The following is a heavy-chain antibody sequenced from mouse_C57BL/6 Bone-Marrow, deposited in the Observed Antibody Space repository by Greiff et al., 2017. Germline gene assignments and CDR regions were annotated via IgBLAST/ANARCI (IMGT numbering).Heavy chain of an antibody. Sequence: VQLQQSGPVLVKPGASVKMSCKASGYTFTDYYMNWVKQSHGKSLEWIGVINPYNGGTSYNQKFKGKATLTVDKSSSTAYMELNSLTSEDSAVYYCARAPYDGSRYFDVWGTGTTVTVSS. J-gene: IGHJ1*03. CDR2: INPYNGGT. V-gene: IGHV1-19*01. CDR1: GYTFTDYY. CDR3: ARAPYDGSRYFDV. D-gene: IGHD1-1*01.